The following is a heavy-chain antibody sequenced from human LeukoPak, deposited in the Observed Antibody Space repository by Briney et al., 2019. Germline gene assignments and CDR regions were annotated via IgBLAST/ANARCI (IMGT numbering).Heavy chain of an antibody. CDR3: ARGYGSGSYNWFDP. V-gene: IGHV1-2*06. CDR1: GYTFTGYY. D-gene: IGHD3-10*01. Sequence: ASVKVSCKASGYTFTGYYMHWVRQAPGQGLEWMGRINPNSGGTNYAQKFQGRVTMTRDTSISTAYMELSRLRSEDTAVYYCARGYGSGSYNWFDPWGQGTLVTVSS. CDR2: INPNSGGT. J-gene: IGHJ5*02.